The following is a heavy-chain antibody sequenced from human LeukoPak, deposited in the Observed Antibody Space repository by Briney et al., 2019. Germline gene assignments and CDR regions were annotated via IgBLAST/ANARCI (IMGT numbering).Heavy chain of an antibody. CDR2: INKDGSDK. J-gene: IGHJ4*02. V-gene: IGHV3-7*01. Sequence: PGGSLRLSCPPSGLTFSYLWVEWFGQAERKAGYQVANINKDGSDKYYMDSVTGRFSISRDNAKNSLSLQMNSLRVDDTAVYYCARNQHWSRDIWGQGILVTVSS. D-gene: IGHD2-8*02. CDR1: GLTFSYLW. CDR3: ARNQHWSRDI.